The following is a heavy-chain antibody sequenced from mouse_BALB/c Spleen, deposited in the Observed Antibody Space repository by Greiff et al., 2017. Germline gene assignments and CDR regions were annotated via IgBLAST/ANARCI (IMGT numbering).Heavy chain of an antibody. Sequence: EVQLQQSGPELVNPGASVKMSCKASGYTFTSYVMHWVKQKPGQGLEWIGYINPYNDGTKYNEKFKGKATLTSDKSSSTAYMELSSLTSEDSAVYYCARLPTYWYFDVWGAGTTVTVSS. CDR3: ARLPTYWYFDV. J-gene: IGHJ1*01. CDR1: GYTFTSYV. CDR2: INPYNDGT. D-gene: IGHD4-1*02. V-gene: IGHV1-14*01.